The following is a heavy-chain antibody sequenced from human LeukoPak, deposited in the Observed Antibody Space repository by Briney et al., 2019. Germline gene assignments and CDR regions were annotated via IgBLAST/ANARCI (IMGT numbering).Heavy chain of an antibody. V-gene: IGHV3-7*01. D-gene: IGHD3-22*01. CDR1: GFTFSNAW. J-gene: IGHJ1*01. Sequence: GGSLRLSCAASGFTFSNAWMSWVRQAPGKGLQWVANIKTDGSEKYYVDSVKGRFTISRDNAKNSLYLQMNGLRAEDTAVYYCATYSSLNRREFQYWGQGTLLTVSS. CDR3: ATYSSLNRREFQY. CDR2: IKTDGSEK.